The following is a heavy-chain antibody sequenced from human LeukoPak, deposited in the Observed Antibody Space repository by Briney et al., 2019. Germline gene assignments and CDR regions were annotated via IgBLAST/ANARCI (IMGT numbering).Heavy chain of an antibody. CDR1: GFTFRTYA. V-gene: IGHV3-23*01. Sequence: GGSLRLSCAASGFTFRTYAMSWVRQPPGKGLEWVSAISGSGGSTYYAESVKGRFTISRDNSKHTLYLEMNSLRAVDTAVYYCAKDFFDSSSCYSFDYWGQGTLVTVSS. D-gene: IGHD2-2*01. CDR3: AKDFFDSSSCYSFDY. J-gene: IGHJ4*02. CDR2: ISGSGGST.